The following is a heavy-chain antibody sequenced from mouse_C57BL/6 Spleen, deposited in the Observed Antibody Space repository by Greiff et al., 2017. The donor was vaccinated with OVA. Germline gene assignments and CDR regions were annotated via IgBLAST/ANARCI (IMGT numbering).Heavy chain of an antibody. D-gene: IGHD1-1*01. V-gene: IGHV1-78*01. CDR2: IYPRDGST. CDR3: ARCLLHYGSSYDYAMDY. CDR1: GYTFTDHT. J-gene: IGHJ4*01. Sequence: QVQLQQSDAELVKPGASVKISCKVSGYTFTDHTIHWMKQRPEQGLEWIGYIYPRDGSTKYNEKFKGKATLTADKSSSTAYMQLNSLTSEDSAVYFCARCLLHYGSSYDYAMDYWGQGTSVTVSS.